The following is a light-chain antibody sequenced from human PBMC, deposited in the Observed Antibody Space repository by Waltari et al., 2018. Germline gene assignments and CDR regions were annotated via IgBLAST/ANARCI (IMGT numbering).Light chain of an antibody. J-gene: IGKJ4*01. CDR1: QSLVHTDGYTD. CDR3: MQGTHWPAFT. Sequence: DVVMTQSPLSLSVTLGPPASISCRSSQSLVHTDGYTDLNWFQQRPGQYPRLLFYTVSKRDPGVPDRFTGSGSGTDFTLRISRVEAEDVGVYFCMQGTHWPAFTFGGGTRVEIK. V-gene: IGKV2-30*02. CDR2: TVS.